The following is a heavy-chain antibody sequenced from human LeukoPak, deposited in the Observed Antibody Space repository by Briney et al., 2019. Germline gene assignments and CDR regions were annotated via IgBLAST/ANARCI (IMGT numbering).Heavy chain of an antibody. J-gene: IGHJ4*02. D-gene: IGHD3-16*01. CDR2: ISGSGGST. Sequence: GGSLRLSCAASGFTFSSYAMSWVRQAPGKGLEWVSAISGSGGSTYYADSVKGRFTISRDNSKNTLYLQMNSLRAEDTAVYYCANDPYSGGRPYYSDYWGQGTLVTVSS. CDR3: ANDPYSGGRPYYSDY. V-gene: IGHV3-23*01. CDR1: GFTFSSYA.